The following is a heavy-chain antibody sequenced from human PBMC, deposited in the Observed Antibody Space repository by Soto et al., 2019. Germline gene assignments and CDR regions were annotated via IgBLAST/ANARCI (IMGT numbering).Heavy chain of an antibody. V-gene: IGHV1-2*02. CDR3: GLEPTGTGGFDY. D-gene: IGHD7-27*01. CDR2: IDLDSRNT. Sequence: ASVKVSCKASGHTFTGHHMHWVLQAPGKGLEWMGYIDLDSRNTRYAQKFQGRVTTTRDTSITTAYMELSGLRSGDTAVYYCGLEPTGTGGFDYWGQGTLVTVSS. J-gene: IGHJ4*02. CDR1: GHTFTGHH.